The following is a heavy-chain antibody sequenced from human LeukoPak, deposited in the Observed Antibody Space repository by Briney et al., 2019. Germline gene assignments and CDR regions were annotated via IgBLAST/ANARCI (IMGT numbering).Heavy chain of an antibody. CDR1: GFTFSSYG. Sequence: RGSLRLSCAASGFTFSSYGMHWVRQAPGKGLEWVAVIWYDGSNKYYADSVKGRFTISRDNSKNTLYLQMNSLRAEDTAVYYCARSTVTTFNYYGMDVWGQGTTVTVSS. CDR2: IWYDGSNK. CDR3: ARSTVTTFNYYGMDV. J-gene: IGHJ6*02. V-gene: IGHV3-33*01. D-gene: IGHD4-17*01.